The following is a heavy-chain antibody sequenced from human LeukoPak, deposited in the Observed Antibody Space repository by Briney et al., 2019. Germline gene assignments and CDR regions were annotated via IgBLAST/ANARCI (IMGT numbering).Heavy chain of an antibody. CDR1: GFAFSTYG. D-gene: IGHD2-15*01. CDR2: IPYDVSNK. V-gene: IGHV3-30*02. Sequence: GGSLRLSCAASGFAFSTYGMHWVRQAPGKGLEWVASIPYDVSNKHYADSVKGRFTISRDNPKNTLYLQMNSLRAEDTAVYYCAKEGGGGRRHDCAWFDPWGQGTLVTVSS. J-gene: IGHJ5*02. CDR3: AKEGGGGRRHDCAWFDP.